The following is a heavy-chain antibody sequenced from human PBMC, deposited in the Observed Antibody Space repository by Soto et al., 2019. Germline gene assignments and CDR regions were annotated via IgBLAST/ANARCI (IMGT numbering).Heavy chain of an antibody. CDR3: ARDPFNYGSGTDAFDI. Sequence: PSETLSLTCTVSGGSISSYYWSWIRQPAGKGLEWIGRIYTSGSTNYNPSLKSRVTMSVDTSKNQFSLKLSSVTAADTAVYYCARDPFNYGSGTDAFDIWGQGTMVTVPS. D-gene: IGHD3-10*01. J-gene: IGHJ3*02. V-gene: IGHV4-4*07. CDR2: IYTSGST. CDR1: GGSISSYY.